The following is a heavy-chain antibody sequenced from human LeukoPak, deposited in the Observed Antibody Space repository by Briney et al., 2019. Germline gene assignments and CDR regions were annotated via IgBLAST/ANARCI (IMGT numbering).Heavy chain of an antibody. CDR2: ISGGVVST. CDR3: AKHLGYSTSSGIDY. J-gene: IGHJ4*02. Sequence: GGSLRLSCAASGFTFSTYAMSWVRQAPGKGLGWVSTISGGVVSTYYADSVKGRFTISRDNSKNTLYLQMNSLRAEDTAVYYCAKHLGYSTSSGIDYWGQGTLVTVSS. CDR1: GFTFSTYA. D-gene: IGHD6-6*01. V-gene: IGHV3-23*01.